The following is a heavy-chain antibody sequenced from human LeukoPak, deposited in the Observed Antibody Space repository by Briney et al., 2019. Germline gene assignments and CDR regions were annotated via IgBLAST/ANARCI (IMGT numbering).Heavy chain of an antibody. J-gene: IGHJ3*02. D-gene: IGHD5-18*01. V-gene: IGHV4-39*01. CDR1: GFTFSDYG. CDR2: IYYTGST. CDR3: ARHDRTYSSGYVVNAFDI. Sequence: GSLRLSCAVSGFTFSDYGMNWIRQPPGKGLEWIGSIYYTGSTYYNPSLKSRVTVSVDTSKNQFSLKLSSVIAADTALYYCARHDRTYSSGYVVNAFDIWGRGTMVSVSS.